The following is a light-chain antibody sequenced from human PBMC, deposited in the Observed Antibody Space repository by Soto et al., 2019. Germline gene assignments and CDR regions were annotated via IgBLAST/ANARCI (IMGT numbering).Light chain of an antibody. CDR1: QTVDSN. J-gene: IGKJ4*01. Sequence: EIVMTQSPATLSVSPGGRATLSCRASQTVDSNIAWYQQKPGQAPRLRIYRASTTVTGIPARFSGSGSGTEFYLPISSPQSEDFAHYYCQHYNRWSLTVGGGTRVEIK. CDR3: QHYNRWSLT. CDR2: RAS. V-gene: IGKV3-15*01.